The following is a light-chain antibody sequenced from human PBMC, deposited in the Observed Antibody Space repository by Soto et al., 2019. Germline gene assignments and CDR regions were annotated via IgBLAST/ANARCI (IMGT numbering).Light chain of an antibody. J-gene: IGKJ5*01. CDR2: GAS. V-gene: IGKV3-20*01. Sequence: EIVLTQSPGTLSLSPGERATLSCRASQSIISSYFAWYQQKPGPAPRLLMFGASSGAAGIPDRFSGSGSGTDFTLTISRLEPEDSAVYFCQQYGPSPPISFGQGTRLEIK. CDR1: QSIISSY. CDR3: QQYGPSPPIS.